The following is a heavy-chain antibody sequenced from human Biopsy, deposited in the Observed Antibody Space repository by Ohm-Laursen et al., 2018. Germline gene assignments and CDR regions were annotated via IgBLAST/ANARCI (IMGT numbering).Heavy chain of an antibody. CDR3: VRGVDYYDPYHYYALDV. CDR1: GGSLSNYY. V-gene: IGHV4-4*07. CDR2: IYTSGSS. D-gene: IGHD3-22*01. J-gene: IGHJ6*02. Sequence: SQTLSLTCPVSGGSLSNYYWSWIRQPAGKGLEWIGRIYTSGSSNKNPSLMSRVTISVDTSKNQFSLKVRSVTAADTAVYYCVRGVDYYDPYHYYALDVWGQGTTVTVSS.